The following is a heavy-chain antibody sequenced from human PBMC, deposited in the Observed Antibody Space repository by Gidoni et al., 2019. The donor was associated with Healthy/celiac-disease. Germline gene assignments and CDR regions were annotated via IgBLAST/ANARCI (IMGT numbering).Heavy chain of an antibody. CDR2: IFSNDEK. CDR3: ARIWREVVVVAATRYYYGMDV. CDR1: GFSLSNARMG. D-gene: IGHD2-15*01. J-gene: IGHJ6*02. Sequence: QVTLKESGPVLVKPTETLTLTCTVSGFSLSNARMGVSWIRQPPGKALEWLAHIFSNDEKSYSTSLKSRLTISKDTSKSQVVLTMTNMDPVDTATYYCARIWREVVVVAATRYYYGMDVWGQGTTVTVSS. V-gene: IGHV2-26*01.